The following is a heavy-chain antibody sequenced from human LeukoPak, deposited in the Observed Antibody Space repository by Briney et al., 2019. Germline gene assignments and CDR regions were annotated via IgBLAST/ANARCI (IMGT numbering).Heavy chain of an antibody. J-gene: IGHJ3*02. CDR2: IYYSGST. CDR1: VGSISSYY. V-gene: IGHV4-59*01. D-gene: IGHD4-17*01. CDR3: ASFDDYGDYVYAFDI. Sequence: SETLSLTCTVSVGSISSYYWSWIRQPPGKGLEWIGYIYYSGSTNYNPSLKSRVTISVDTSKNQFSLTLSSGTAADTAVYYCASFDDYGDYVYAFDIWGQGTMVTVSS.